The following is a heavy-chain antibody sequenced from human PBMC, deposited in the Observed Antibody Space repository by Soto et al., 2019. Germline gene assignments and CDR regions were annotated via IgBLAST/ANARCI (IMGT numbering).Heavy chain of an antibody. Sequence: PGGSLRLSCAASGFTFSSYWMRWVRQAPGKGLEWVSVISGSDGSTYYADSVKGRFTISRDNSKNTLNLQMNSLRAEDTAVYYCARRSSSWYFDYWGQGTLVTVSS. CDR2: ISGSDGST. CDR3: ARRSSSWYFDY. D-gene: IGHD6-13*01. J-gene: IGHJ4*02. V-gene: IGHV3-23*01. CDR1: GFTFSSYW.